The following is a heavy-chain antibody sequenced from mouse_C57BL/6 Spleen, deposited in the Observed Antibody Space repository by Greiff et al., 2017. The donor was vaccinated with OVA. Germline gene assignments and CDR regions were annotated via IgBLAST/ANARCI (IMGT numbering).Heavy chain of an antibody. J-gene: IGHJ1*03. V-gene: IGHV5-17*01. Sequence: EVKLVESGGGLVKPGGSLKLSCAASGFTFSDYGMHWVRQAPEKGLEWVAYISSGSSTIYYADTVKGRFTISRDNAKNTLFLQMTSLRSEDTAMYYCARGGTVLADWYFDVWGTGTTVTVSS. CDR1: GFTFSDYG. D-gene: IGHD1-1*01. CDR3: ARGGTVLADWYFDV. CDR2: ISSGSSTI.